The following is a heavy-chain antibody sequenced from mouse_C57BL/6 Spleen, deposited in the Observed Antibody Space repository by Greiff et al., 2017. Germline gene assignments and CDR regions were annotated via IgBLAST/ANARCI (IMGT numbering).Heavy chain of an antibody. Sequence: QVQLQQSGAELVRPGASVTLSCKASGYTFTDYEMHWVKQTPVHGLEWIGAIDPETGGTAYNQKFKGKAILTADKSSSTAYMELRSLTSEDSAVYYCTRWELGQVAYWGQGTLVTVSA. V-gene: IGHV1-15*01. D-gene: IGHD4-1*01. CDR3: TRWELGQVAY. CDR1: GYTFTDYE. CDR2: IDPETGGT. J-gene: IGHJ3*01.